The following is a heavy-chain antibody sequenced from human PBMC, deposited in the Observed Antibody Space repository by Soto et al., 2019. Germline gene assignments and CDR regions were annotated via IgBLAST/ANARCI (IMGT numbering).Heavy chain of an antibody. J-gene: IGHJ6*02. CDR3: ARVVDIGYYYYGMDV. V-gene: IGHV2-26*01. CDR1: GFSLSNARMG. D-gene: IGHD3-22*01. Sequence: QVTLKESGPVLVKPTETLTLTCTVSGFSLSNARMGVSWIRQPPXKALXXXAHIFSNDEKSYSTSLKSRLTISKDTSKSQVVLTMTNMDPVDTATYYCARVVDIGYYYYGMDVWGQGTTVTVSS. CDR2: IFSNDEK.